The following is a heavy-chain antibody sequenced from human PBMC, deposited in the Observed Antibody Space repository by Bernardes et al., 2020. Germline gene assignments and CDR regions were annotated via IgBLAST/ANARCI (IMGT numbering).Heavy chain of an antibody. J-gene: IGHJ4*02. CDR1: GYSFTSYW. Sequence: ESLKISCKGSGYSFTSYWIGWVRQMPGKGLEWMGIIYPGDSDTRYSPSFQGQVTISADKSISTAYLQWSSLKASDTAMYYCARHQGGMVRGVIAPFDYWGQGTLVTVSS. CDR2: IYPGDSDT. D-gene: IGHD3-10*01. CDR3: ARHQGGMVRGVIAPFDY. V-gene: IGHV5-51*01.